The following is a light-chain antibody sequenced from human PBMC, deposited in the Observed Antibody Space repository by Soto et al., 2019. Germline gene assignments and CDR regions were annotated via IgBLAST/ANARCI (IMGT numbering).Light chain of an antibody. CDR1: QSVSYN. Sequence: EIVLTQSPGTLSLSPGERATLSCRASQSVSYNLAWYQQKPGQAPRLLIYGASTRATGIPASFSGSGSGTEFTLTISSLQSEDSAVYYCQQYNNWPLTFGGGTKVEIK. CDR2: GAS. J-gene: IGKJ4*01. CDR3: QQYNNWPLT. V-gene: IGKV3-15*01.